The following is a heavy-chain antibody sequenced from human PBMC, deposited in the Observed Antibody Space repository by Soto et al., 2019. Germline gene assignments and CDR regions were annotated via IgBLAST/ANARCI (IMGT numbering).Heavy chain of an antibody. V-gene: IGHV1-69*01. J-gene: IGHJ6*02. CDR2: IIPNFGTA. CDR1: GGTFSSYA. D-gene: IGHD6-19*01. Sequence: QVQLVQSGAEVNKPGSSVKVSCKASGGTFSSYAISWVRQAPGQGLEWMGGIIPNFGTANYAQKFQGRVTIAADDYRSTAYVELSSLSSEDTAVYYCARDGGMAVAGGMDVWGHGTTVTVSS. CDR3: ARDGGMAVAGGMDV.